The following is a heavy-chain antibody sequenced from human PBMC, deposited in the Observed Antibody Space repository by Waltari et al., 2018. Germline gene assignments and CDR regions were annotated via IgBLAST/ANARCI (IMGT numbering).Heavy chain of an antibody. V-gene: IGHV5-10-1*03. Sequence: EVQLAQSGAEVQKPGESLRVSCTGAGYPFTNNWIIWVRQMPGKGLEWMGRIDPSESYTTYSPSFQGHDTISADKSIGTAYLQWSSLKASDTAIYYCATPAKGYWGQGTLVTVSS. CDR2: IDPSESYT. D-gene: IGHD2-15*01. CDR3: ATPAKGY. CDR1: GYPFTNNW. J-gene: IGHJ4*02.